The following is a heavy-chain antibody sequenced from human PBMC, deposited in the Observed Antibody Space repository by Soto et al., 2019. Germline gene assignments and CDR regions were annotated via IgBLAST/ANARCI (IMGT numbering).Heavy chain of an antibody. J-gene: IGHJ6*02. D-gene: IGHD6-13*01. CDR3: TTGAAARYYYYYGMDV. CDR1: GFTFSNAW. Sequence: EVQLVESGGGLVKPGGSLRLSCAASGFTFSNAWMSWVRQAPGKGLEWVGRIKSKTDGGTTDYAAPVKGRFTISRDDSKNTLYLQMNSLKTEDTAVYYCTTGAAARYYYYYGMDVWGQGTTVTVSS. CDR2: IKSKTDGGTT. V-gene: IGHV3-15*01.